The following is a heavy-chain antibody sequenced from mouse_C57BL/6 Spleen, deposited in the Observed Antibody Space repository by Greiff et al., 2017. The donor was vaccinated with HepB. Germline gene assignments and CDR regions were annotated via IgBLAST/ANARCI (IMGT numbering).Heavy chain of an antibody. Sequence: VQLQQPGAELVRPGSSVKLSCKASGYTFTSYWMHWVKQRPIQGLEWIGNIDPSDSETHYNQKFKDKATLTVDKSSSTAYMQLSSLTSEDSAVYYCAREGYDYGEYYAMDYWGQGTSVTVSS. D-gene: IGHD2-4*01. CDR1: GYTFTSYW. J-gene: IGHJ4*01. CDR2: IDPSDSET. V-gene: IGHV1-52*01. CDR3: AREGYDYGEYYAMDY.